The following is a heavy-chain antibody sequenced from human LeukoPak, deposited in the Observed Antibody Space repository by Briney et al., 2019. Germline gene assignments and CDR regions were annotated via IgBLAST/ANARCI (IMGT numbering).Heavy chain of an antibody. V-gene: IGHV3-30*18. J-gene: IGHJ6*03. Sequence: GGSLRLSCAASGFTFSSYGMHWVRQAPGKGLGWVAVISYDGSNKYYADSVKGRFTISRDNSKNTLYLQMNSLRAEDTAVYYCAKDSSSSNYYYYYMDVWGKGTTVTVSS. CDR1: GFTFSSYG. CDR2: ISYDGSNK. D-gene: IGHD6-6*01. CDR3: AKDSSSSNYYYYYMDV.